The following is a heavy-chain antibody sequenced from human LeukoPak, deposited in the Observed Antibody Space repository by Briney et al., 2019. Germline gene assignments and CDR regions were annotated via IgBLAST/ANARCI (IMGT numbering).Heavy chain of an antibody. CDR3: ARRRVGATEFDY. Sequence: SETLSLTCTVSGGSISSYYWSWIRQPPGKGLEWIGYIYHSGSTNYNPSLKSRVTISVDTSKNQFSLKLSSVTAADTAVYYCARRRVGATEFDYWGQGTLVTVSS. D-gene: IGHD1-26*01. V-gene: IGHV4-59*08. CDR1: GGSISSYY. J-gene: IGHJ4*02. CDR2: IYHSGST.